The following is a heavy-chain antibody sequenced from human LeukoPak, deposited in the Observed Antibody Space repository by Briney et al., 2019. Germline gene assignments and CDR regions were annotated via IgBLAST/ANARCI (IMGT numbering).Heavy chain of an antibody. CDR3: ARDKKGCCSSTSCSRGWFDP. CDR2: INHSGST. Sequence: SETLSLTCAVYGGSFSGYYWSWIRQPPGKGLEWIGEINHSGSTNYNPSLKSRVTISVDTSKNQFSLKLSSVTAADTAVYYCARDKKGCCSSTSCSRGWFDPWGQGTLVTVSS. V-gene: IGHV4-34*01. CDR1: GGSFSGYY. J-gene: IGHJ5*02. D-gene: IGHD2-2*01.